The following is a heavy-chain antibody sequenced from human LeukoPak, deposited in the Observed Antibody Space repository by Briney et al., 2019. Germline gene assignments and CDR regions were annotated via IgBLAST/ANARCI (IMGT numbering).Heavy chain of an antibody. Sequence: SETLSLTCTVSGGSISTFFWTWIRQSAGKGLEWIGYIYYSGSTNYNPSLKSRVTISVDTSKNQFSLKLSSVTAADTAVYYCARVQMVRGVYYYYYGMDVWGQGTTVTVSS. CDR3: ARVQMVRGVYYYYYGMDV. CDR1: GGSISTFF. CDR2: IYYSGST. J-gene: IGHJ6*02. D-gene: IGHD3-10*01. V-gene: IGHV4-59*01.